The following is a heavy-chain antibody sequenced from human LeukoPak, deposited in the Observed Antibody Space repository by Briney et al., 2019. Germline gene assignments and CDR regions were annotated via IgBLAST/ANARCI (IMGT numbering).Heavy chain of an antibody. J-gene: IGHJ6*02. D-gene: IGHD3-3*01. Sequence: SVKVSCKASGGTFSSYAISWVRQAPGQGLEWMGGIIPIFGTANYAQKFQGRVTITADESTSTAYMELSSLRSEDTAVYYCARDPGLITIFGVVDYYYGMDVWGQGTTVTVSS. V-gene: IGHV1-69*13. CDR3: ARDPGLITIFGVVDYYYGMDV. CDR2: IIPIFGTA. CDR1: GGTFSSYA.